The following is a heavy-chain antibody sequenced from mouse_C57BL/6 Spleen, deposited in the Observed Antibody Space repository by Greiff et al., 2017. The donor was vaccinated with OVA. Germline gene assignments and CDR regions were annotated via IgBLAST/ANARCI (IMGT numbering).Heavy chain of an antibody. CDR2: INPSTGGT. V-gene: IGHV1-42*01. CDR3: AREGGYDLFAY. CDR1: GYSFTGYY. D-gene: IGHD2-2*01. J-gene: IGHJ3*01. Sequence: VQLKESGPELVKPGASVKISCKASGYSFTGYYMNWVKQSPEKSLEWIGEINPSTGGTTYNQKFKAKATLTVDKSSSTAYMQLKSLTSEDSAVYYCAREGGYDLFAYWGQGTLVTVSA.